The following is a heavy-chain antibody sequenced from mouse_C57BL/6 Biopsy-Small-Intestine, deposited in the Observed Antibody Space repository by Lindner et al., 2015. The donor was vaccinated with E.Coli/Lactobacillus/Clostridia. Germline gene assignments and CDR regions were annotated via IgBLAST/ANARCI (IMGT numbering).Heavy chain of an antibody. J-gene: IGHJ1*01. CDR3: AKEFCIDYGFGYNGLGV. V-gene: IGHV1-84*02. CDR1: GYTFIGYY. Sequence: SVKVSCKASGYTFIGYYIHWVRQVPGQGLEWVGWINPNTGGTKYSQDFQGRVTMTRDMSNTTTYMDLSSLRFDDTAVYFCAKEFCIDYGFGYNGLGVWGQGTTVSVSS. D-gene: IGHD2-2*01. CDR2: INPNTGGT.